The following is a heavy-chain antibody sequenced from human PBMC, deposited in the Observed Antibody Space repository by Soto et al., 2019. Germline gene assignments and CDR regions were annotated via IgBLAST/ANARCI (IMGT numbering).Heavy chain of an antibody. Sequence: GGSLRLSCAQSGFTFSSYSMHWVRQAPGKGLEWVALTWFDGSNKYYADSVKGRFTISRDNPQNTLFLNMDSLRAEDTAVYYCARDQGYSYGHSLDSWGLGTLVTVS. CDR2: TWFDGSNK. CDR1: GFTFSSYS. D-gene: IGHD5-18*01. CDR3: ARDQGYSYGHSLDS. V-gene: IGHV3-33*01. J-gene: IGHJ5*01.